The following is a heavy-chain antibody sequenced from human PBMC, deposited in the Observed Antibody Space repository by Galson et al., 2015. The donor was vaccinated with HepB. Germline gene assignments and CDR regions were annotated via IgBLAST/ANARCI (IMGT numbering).Heavy chain of an antibody. J-gene: IGHJ6*02. CDR2: ITWNSDNI. CDR3: AKDYWVQDYGLDV. D-gene: IGHD1-1*01. CDR1: GFTFDDHA. Sequence: SLRLSCAASGFTFDDHAMHWVRQAPGKGLEWVSGITWNSDNIGYADSVKGRFTISRDNAKNSLYLQMNSLRVEDTALYYCAKDYWVQDYGLDVWGQGTPVTVSS. V-gene: IGHV3-9*01.